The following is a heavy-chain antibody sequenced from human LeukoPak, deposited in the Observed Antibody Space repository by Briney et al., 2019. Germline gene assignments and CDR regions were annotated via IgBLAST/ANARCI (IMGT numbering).Heavy chain of an antibody. CDR1: GFTFSSYW. V-gene: IGHV3-7*01. CDR2: IKQDGSEK. CDR3: RGIQLWARTYAFDI. Sequence: PGGSLRLSCAASGFTFSSYWMSWVRQAPGKGLEWVANIKQDGSEKYYVDSVKGRFTISRDNAKNLLYLQMNSLSAEDTAVYYCRGIQLWARTYAFDIWGQGTMVTVSS. D-gene: IGHD5-18*01. J-gene: IGHJ3*02.